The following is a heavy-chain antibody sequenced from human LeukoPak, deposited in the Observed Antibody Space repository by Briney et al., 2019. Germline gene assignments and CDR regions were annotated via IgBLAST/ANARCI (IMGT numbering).Heavy chain of an antibody. J-gene: IGHJ3*02. CDR1: GYCFTSYY. CDR3: ALSWPVPAVIDAFDI. CDR2: INPSGGST. Sequence: GASVKVSCKASGYCFTSYYKLWVRQAPGQGLEWMGVINPSGGSTIYAQKFQGRVTMTEDTSTDTAYMELSSLRSEDTAVYYCALSWPVPAVIDAFDIWGQGTMVTVSS. V-gene: IGHV1-46*01. D-gene: IGHD2-2*01.